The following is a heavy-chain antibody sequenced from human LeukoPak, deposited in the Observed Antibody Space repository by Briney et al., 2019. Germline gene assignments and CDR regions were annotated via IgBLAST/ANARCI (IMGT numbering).Heavy chain of an antibody. Sequence: SETLSLTCTVSGGSISSSSYYWGWIRQPPGKGLEWIGSIYYSGSTYYNPSLKSRVTISVGTSKNQFSLKLSSVTAADTAVYYCARVPLLWFGEDQGYFDYWGQGTLVTVSS. CDR1: GGSISSSSYY. D-gene: IGHD3-10*01. CDR2: IYYSGST. V-gene: IGHV4-39*07. CDR3: ARVPLLWFGEDQGYFDY. J-gene: IGHJ4*02.